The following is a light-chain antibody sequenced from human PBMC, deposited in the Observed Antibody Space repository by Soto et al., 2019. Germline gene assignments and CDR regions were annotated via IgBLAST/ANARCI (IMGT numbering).Light chain of an antibody. J-gene: IGKJ4*01. CDR3: QQYGSTLLT. V-gene: IGKV3-20*01. CDR1: QSVRNNY. Sequence: EIVLTQSPGTLSSSPGERATLSCRASQSVRNNYLAWYQQKPGQPPRFLIYDVSTRAAGIPDRFSGSGSGTDFTLTLSRLEPEDFAVYYCQQYGSTLLTFGGGTKVEIE. CDR2: DVS.